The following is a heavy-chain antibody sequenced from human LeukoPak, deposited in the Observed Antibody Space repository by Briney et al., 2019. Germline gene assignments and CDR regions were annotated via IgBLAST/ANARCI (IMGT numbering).Heavy chain of an antibody. CDR2: IYYSGST. Sequence: SETLSLTCTVSGGSIRSSYYWGWIRQPPGKGLEWIGSIYYSGSTYYNPSLKSRVTISVDTSKNQFSLKLSSVTAADTAVYYCARNSVWWGQGTLVTVSS. CDR1: GGSIRSSYY. D-gene: IGHD2-21*01. V-gene: IGHV4-39*01. CDR3: ARNSVW. J-gene: IGHJ4*02.